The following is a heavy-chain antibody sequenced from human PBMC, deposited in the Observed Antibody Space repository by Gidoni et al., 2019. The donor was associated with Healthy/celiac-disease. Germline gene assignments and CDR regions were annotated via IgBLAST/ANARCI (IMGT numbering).Heavy chain of an antibody. CDR3: VIPVTYYYGSGSYGVKFDP. D-gene: IGHD3-10*01. CDR1: GFTFSSYE. V-gene: IGHV3-48*03. Sequence: EVQLVESGGGLVQPGGSLRLSCAASGFTFSSYEMNWVRQAPGKGLEWVSYISSSGSTIYYADSVKGRFTISRDNAKNSLYLQMNSLRAEDTAVYYCVIPVTYYYGSGSYGVKFDPWGQGTLVTVSS. CDR2: ISSSGSTI. J-gene: IGHJ5*02.